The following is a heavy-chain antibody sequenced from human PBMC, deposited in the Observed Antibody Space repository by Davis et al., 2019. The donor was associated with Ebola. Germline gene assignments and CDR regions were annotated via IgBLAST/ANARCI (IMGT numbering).Heavy chain of an antibody. Sequence: SETLSLTCAVYGGSFSGYYWSWIRQPPGKGLEWIGEINHSGSTNYNPSLKSRVTISVDTSKNQFSLKLSSVTAADTAVYYCARASGIGAMVTGWGQGTLVTVSS. D-gene: IGHD5-18*01. CDR3: ARASGIGAMVTG. J-gene: IGHJ4*02. V-gene: IGHV4-34*01. CDR1: GGSFSGYY. CDR2: INHSGST.